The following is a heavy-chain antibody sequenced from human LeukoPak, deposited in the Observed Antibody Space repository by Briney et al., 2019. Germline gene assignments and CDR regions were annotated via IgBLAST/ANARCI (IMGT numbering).Heavy chain of an antibody. D-gene: IGHD3-16*01. V-gene: IGHV3-33*08. J-gene: IGHJ4*02. CDR1: GFTFSSYW. CDR2: IWYDGSNK. Sequence: GGSLRLSCAASGFTFSSYWMSWVRQAPGKGLEWVAVIWYDGSNKYYADSVKGRFTISRDNSKNTLYLQMNSLRAEDTAVYYCAREDGSGGFDYWGQGTLVTVSS. CDR3: AREDGSGGFDY.